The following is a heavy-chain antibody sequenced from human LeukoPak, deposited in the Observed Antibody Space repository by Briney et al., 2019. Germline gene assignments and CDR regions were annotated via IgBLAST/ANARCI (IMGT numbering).Heavy chain of an antibody. CDR3: ARMGYCSGGSCYAPFDY. CDR2: INHSGST. D-gene: IGHD2-15*01. Sequence: PSETLSLTCAVYGGSFSGYYWSWIRQPPGKGLEWIGEINHSGSTNYNPSLKSRVTISVDTSKNQSSLKLSSVTAADTAVYYCARMGYCSGGSCYAPFDYWGQGTLVTVSS. CDR1: GGSFSGYY. J-gene: IGHJ4*02. V-gene: IGHV4-34*01.